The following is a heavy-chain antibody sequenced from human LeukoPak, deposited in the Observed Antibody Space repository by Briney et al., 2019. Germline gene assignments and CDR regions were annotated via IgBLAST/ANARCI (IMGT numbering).Heavy chain of an antibody. J-gene: IGHJ6*02. D-gene: IGHD1-1*01. CDR1: GFTFSTYA. CDR3: AKKRYEDGTSSPGYLDV. Sequence: PGGSLRLSCAASGFTFSTYAMHWVRQAPGEGLEWVSVISGSGYTTHYADSVKGRFTISRDNFENMVYLQMNSLRAEDTAVYYCAKKRYEDGTSSPGYLDVWGQGTTVTVSS. CDR2: ISGSGYTT. V-gene: IGHV3-23*01.